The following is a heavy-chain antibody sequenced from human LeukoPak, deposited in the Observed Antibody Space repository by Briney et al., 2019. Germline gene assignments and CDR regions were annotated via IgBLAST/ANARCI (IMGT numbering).Heavy chain of an antibody. CDR2: FDPEDGET. V-gene: IGHV1-24*01. J-gene: IGHJ4*02. CDR1: GYTLTELS. D-gene: IGHD5-24*01. Sequence: GASVKVSCKVSGYTLTELSMHWVRQAPGKGLEWMGGFDPEDGETIYAQKFQGRVTMTEDTSTDTAYMELSSLRSEDTAVYYCATGSRDGYNYGYYFDYWGQGTLVTVFS. CDR3: ATGSRDGYNYGYYFDY.